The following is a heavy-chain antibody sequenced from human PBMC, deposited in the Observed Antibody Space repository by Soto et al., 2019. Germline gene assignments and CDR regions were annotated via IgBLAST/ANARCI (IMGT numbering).Heavy chain of an antibody. Sequence: QVQLAQSGAEVKKPGSSVKVSCKASGGTSRSLSITWVRQAPGQGLEWMGGITPLFGIPNYPQKFQGRLTITADKSTGTAYLELSSLRSEDPAVYYCARDTHSAGCWFDTWGRGTLVTVSS. V-gene: IGHV1-69*17. D-gene: IGHD2-21*01. CDR2: ITPLFGIP. J-gene: IGHJ5*02. CDR1: GGTSRSLS. CDR3: ARDTHSAGCWFDT.